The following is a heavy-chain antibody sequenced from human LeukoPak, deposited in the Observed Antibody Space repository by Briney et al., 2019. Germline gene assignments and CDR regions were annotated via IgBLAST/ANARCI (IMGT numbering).Heavy chain of an antibody. CDR2: INHSGST. Sequence: SSETLSLTCTVYSGSLSVYYWSWIRQPPGKGLEWIGEINHSGSTNYNPSPKNRVTMSVDTTKNQFSLRLSSVTAADTAVYYCARAADIVVMPAAAYFDYWGQGALVTVSS. J-gene: IGHJ4*02. CDR1: SGSLSVYY. D-gene: IGHD2-2*01. V-gene: IGHV4-34*01. CDR3: ARAADIVVMPAAAYFDY.